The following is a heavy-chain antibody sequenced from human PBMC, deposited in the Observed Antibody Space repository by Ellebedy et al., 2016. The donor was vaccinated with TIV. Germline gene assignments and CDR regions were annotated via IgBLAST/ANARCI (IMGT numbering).Heavy chain of an antibody. D-gene: IGHD2-21*01. CDR2: VYYSGSP. V-gene: IGHV4-39*01. Sequence: MPSETLSLTCGVSGGSVSNTRYYWAWIRQPPGKGLEWIGSVYYSGSPYYNPSFKSRVTLSADTSKNQFSLNLKTVTAADTAVYYCARIDPWHPIDDWGQGILVTVSS. CDR1: GGSVSNTRYY. CDR3: ARIDPWHPIDD. J-gene: IGHJ4*02.